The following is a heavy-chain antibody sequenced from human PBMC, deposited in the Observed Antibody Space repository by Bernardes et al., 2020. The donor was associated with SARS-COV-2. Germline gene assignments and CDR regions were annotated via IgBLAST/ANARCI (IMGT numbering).Heavy chain of an antibody. CDR2: ISTDGRTI. J-gene: IGHJ4*02. CDR1: GFTFTNSW. CDR3: ARRISADGYYYFDS. D-gene: IGHD2-2*03. V-gene: IGHV3-74*01. Sequence: ESLTLSCAASGFTFTNSWMHWVRQLPGKGLVWVSRISTDGRTINYADSVKGRFTSSRDNAKSMVYPQMNSLRAEDTAIYYCARRISADGYYYFDSWGQGTLVTGSS.